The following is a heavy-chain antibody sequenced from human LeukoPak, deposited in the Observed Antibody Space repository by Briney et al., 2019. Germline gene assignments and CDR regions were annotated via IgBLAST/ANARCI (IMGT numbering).Heavy chain of an antibody. CDR2: IKEDGSER. V-gene: IGHV3-7*01. CDR1: GFTFRRSW. Sequence: TGGSLRLSCVASGFTFRRSWMDWVRQVPGKGLEWVANIKEDGSERYYVGSAKGRFTISRDNTKNSLYLQMDSLRVEDTAIYYCTKSLDYWGQGSLVTVSS. J-gene: IGHJ4*02. CDR3: TKSLDY.